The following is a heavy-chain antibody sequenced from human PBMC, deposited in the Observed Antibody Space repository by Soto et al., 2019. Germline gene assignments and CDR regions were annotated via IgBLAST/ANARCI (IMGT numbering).Heavy chain of an antibody. Sequence: TRAACSETIYIYFWGWTRKTQGKGLEWIGYIYYSGSTNYNPSLKSRVTISVDTSKNQFSLKLSSVTAADTAVYYCARGVYYGSGSYYNPYYFGYWGQGTL. V-gene: IGHV4-59*01. CDR3: ARGVYYGSGSYYNPYYFGY. D-gene: IGHD3-10*01. CDR1: SETIYIYF. CDR2: IYYSGST. J-gene: IGHJ4*01.